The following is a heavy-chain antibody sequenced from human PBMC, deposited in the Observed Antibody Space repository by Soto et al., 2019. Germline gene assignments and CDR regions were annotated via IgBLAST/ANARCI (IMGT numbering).Heavy chain of an antibody. D-gene: IGHD2-2*01. CDR2: ISAYNGNT. Sequence: ASVKVSCKASGYTFTSYGISWVRQAPGQGLEWMGWISAYNGNTNYAQKLQGRVTMTTDTSTSTAYMELRSLRSDDTAVYYCARAGGYCSSTSCLRVYYYYGMDVWGQGTTVTVSS. CDR3: ARAGGYCSSTSCLRVYYYYGMDV. CDR1: GYTFTSYG. V-gene: IGHV1-18*01. J-gene: IGHJ6*02.